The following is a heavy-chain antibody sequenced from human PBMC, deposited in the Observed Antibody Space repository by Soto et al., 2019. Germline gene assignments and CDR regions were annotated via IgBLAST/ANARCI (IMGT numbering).Heavy chain of an antibody. CDR1: GFTFSSYG. CDR2: ISYDGSNK. J-gene: IGHJ6*02. D-gene: IGHD5-18*01. Sequence: QVQLVESGGGVVQPGRSLRLSCAASGFTFSSYGMHWVRQAPGKGLEWVAVISYDGSNKYYADSVKGRFTICRDNSKNTLYLQMNSLRAEATAVYYCAKNNVDTAMSYYYYYGMDVWGQGTTVTVAS. CDR3: AKNNVDTAMSYYYYYGMDV. V-gene: IGHV3-30*18.